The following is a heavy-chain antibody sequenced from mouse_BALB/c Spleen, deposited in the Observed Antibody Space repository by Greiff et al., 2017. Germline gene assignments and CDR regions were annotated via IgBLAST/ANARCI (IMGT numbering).Heavy chain of an antibody. V-gene: IGHV1-62-2*01. CDR3: AREEVYYYGSSFDY. CDR2: FYPGSGSI. D-gene: IGHD1-1*01. J-gene: IGHJ2*01. CDR1: GYTFTEYI. Sequence: QVQLQQSGAELVKPGASVKLSCKASGYTFTEYIIHWVKQRSGQGLEWIGWFYPGSGSIKYNEKFKDKATLTADKSSSTAYMQLSSLTSEDSAVYYCAREEVYYYGSSFDYWGQGTTLTVSS.